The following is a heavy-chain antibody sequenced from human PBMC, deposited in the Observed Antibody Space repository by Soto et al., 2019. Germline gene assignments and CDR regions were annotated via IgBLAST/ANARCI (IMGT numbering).Heavy chain of an antibody. CDR1: GFTFSSYA. D-gene: IGHD1-26*01. CDR2: ISGGGVST. Sequence: GGSLRLCCAASGFTFSSYAMNGVRQAPGKWLDWVSGISGGGVSTYYADSVKYRVTISRDNSKNTLYLQLNSLRAEDTAVYYCAKVSLGATTITDYYYYGLDVWGQGTTVTV. V-gene: IGHV3-23*01. J-gene: IGHJ6*02. CDR3: AKVSLGATTITDYYYYGLDV.